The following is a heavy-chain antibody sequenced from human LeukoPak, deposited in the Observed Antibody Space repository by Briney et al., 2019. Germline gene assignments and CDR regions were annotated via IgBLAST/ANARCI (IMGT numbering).Heavy chain of an antibody. V-gene: IGHV4-61*02. J-gene: IGHJ4*02. CDR3: AIGVVGATTDY. D-gene: IGHD1-26*01. Sequence: SQTLSLTCTVSGGSISSGSYYWSWIRQPAWKGLEWIGRIYTSGSTNYNPSLKSRVTISVDTSKNQFSLKLSSVTAADTAVYYCAIGVVGATTDYWGQGTLVTVSS. CDR2: IYTSGST. CDR1: GGSISSGSYY.